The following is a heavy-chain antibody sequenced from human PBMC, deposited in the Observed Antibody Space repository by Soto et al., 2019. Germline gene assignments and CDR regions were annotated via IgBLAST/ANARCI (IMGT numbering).Heavy chain of an antibody. J-gene: IGHJ1*01. CDR1: GYKFTTYF. D-gene: IGHD2-8*01. CDR3: VRGYCTTTPCSGDFTH. CDR2: IHPSGDT. Sequence: ASVKVSCKASGYKFTTYFIHWVRQAPGQGLEWMGMIHPSGDTGYGQKFRGRVTMTIDTSTTTAYMELRNLTSEDTAIYFSVRGYCTTTPCSGDFTHWAQGTLVTVSS. V-gene: IGHV1-46*01.